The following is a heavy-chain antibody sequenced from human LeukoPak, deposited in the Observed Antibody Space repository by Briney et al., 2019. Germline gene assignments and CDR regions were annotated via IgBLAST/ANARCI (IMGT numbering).Heavy chain of an antibody. J-gene: IGHJ4*02. Sequence: PSQTLSLTCTVSGGSISSGSYYWSWIRQPAGKGLEWIGRIYTSGSTNYNPSLKSRVTISVDTSKNQFSLKLSSVTAADTAVYYCARAPGRRLVYSSSSYFDYWGQGTLVTVSS. CDR1: GGSISSGSYY. D-gene: IGHD6-6*01. CDR2: IYTSGST. V-gene: IGHV4-61*02. CDR3: ARAPGRRLVYSSSSYFDY.